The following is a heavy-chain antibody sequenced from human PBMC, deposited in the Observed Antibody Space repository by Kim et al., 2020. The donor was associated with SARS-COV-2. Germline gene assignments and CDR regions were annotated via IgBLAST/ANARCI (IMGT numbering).Heavy chain of an antibody. J-gene: IGHJ6*02. V-gene: IGHV4-31*03. CDR2: IYYSGST. CDR3: ARDSDSSGYYEGQRGNYYGMDV. Sequence: SETLSLTCTVSGGSISSGGYYWSWIRQHPGKGLEWIGYIYYSGSTYYNPSLKSRVTISVDTSKNQFSLKLSSVTAADTAVYYCARDSDSSGYYEGQRGNYYGMDVWGQGTTVTVSS. CDR1: GGSISSGGYY. D-gene: IGHD3-22*01.